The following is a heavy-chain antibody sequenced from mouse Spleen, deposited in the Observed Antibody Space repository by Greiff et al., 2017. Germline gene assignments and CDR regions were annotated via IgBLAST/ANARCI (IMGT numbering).Heavy chain of an antibody. V-gene: IGHV1-26*01. D-gene: IGHD1-1*01. CDR2: INPNNGGT. Sequence: VQLQQSGPELVKPGASVKISCKASGYTFTDYYMNWVKQSHGKSLEWIGDINPNNGGTSYNQKFKGKATLTVDKSSSTAYMELRSLTSEDSAVYYCAREGTTVVAHYYAMDYWGQGTSVTVSS. CDR3: AREGTTVVAHYYAMDY. J-gene: IGHJ4*01. CDR1: GYTFTDYY.